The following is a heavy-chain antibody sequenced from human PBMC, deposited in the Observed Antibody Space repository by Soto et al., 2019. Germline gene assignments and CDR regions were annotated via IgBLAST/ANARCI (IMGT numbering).Heavy chain of an antibody. CDR3: VKDGGYCSSATCYSPRNHYFDA. D-gene: IGHD2-2*01. Sequence: EVLLVESGGGLVQPGGSLRVSCAASGFDFSVYWMSWVRQAPGKGPEWVANIKFDGSEKQYVDSVKGRFTISRDNARNSVFLQMNSLIAGDTAVYYCVKDGGYCSSATCYSPRNHYFDAWGQGTLVTVSS. CDR2: IKFDGSEK. CDR1: GFDFSVYW. J-gene: IGHJ5*02. V-gene: IGHV3-7*03.